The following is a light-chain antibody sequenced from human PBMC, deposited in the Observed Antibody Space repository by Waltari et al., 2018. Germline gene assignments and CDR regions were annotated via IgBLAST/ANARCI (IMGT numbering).Light chain of an antibody. Sequence: SYELTQPPSVSVSPGQTARITCSGDALPKQYAFWYQQKPGQAPVLGTYKEPERPSGVPDRFSGSSSGTTVTLTISGVQAEDEADYYCQSGDSTSTHVVVGGGTKLTVL. CDR2: KEP. CDR3: QSGDSTSTHVV. CDR1: ALPKQY. J-gene: IGLJ2*01. V-gene: IGLV3-25*03.